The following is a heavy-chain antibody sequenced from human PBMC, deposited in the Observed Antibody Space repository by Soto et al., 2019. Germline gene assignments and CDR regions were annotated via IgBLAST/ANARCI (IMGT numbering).Heavy chain of an antibody. J-gene: IGHJ6*02. CDR3: ERRIEMTTMKTGMDV. CDR1: GYSITSGHY. CDR2: IHHSGST. V-gene: IGHV4-38-2*01. Sequence: SETLSLTCEVSGYSITSGHYWGWIRQPPGKGLEWIGIIHHSGSTYYNPSLKSRVTISIDTSRKQFSLKLTSVTAADTAVYYCERRIEMTTMKTGMDVWGQGTKVTVSS.